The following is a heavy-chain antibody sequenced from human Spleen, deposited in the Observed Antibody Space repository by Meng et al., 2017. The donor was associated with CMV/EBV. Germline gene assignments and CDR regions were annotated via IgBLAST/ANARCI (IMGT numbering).Heavy chain of an antibody. CDR1: GYSFTSYW. CDR3: ASFGRDGYNLPRY. Sequence: GGSLRLSCKGSGYSFTSYWIGWVRQMPGKGLEWMGIIYPGYADTSYSPSCQGQVTISADKSISTAYLQWSSLKASDTAMYYCASFGRDGYNLPRYWGQGTLVTVSS. V-gene: IGHV5-51*01. D-gene: IGHD5-24*01. CDR2: IYPGYADT. J-gene: IGHJ4*02.